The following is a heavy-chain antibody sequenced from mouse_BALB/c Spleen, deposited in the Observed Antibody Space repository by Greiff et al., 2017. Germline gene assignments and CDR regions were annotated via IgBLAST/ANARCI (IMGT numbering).Heavy chain of an antibody. CDR3: ARDGKPSMDY. Sequence: DVQLVESGGGLVQPGGSLRLSCATSGFTFSDFYMEWVRQPPGKRLEWIASSRNKANDYTTEYSASVKGRFIVSRDTTQSILYLRMNALRAADTAIFYSARDGKPSMDYWGQGTSVTVSA. CDR2: SRNKANDYTT. J-gene: IGHJ4*01. V-gene: IGHV7-1*02. CDR1: GFTFSDFY. D-gene: IGHD6-1*01.